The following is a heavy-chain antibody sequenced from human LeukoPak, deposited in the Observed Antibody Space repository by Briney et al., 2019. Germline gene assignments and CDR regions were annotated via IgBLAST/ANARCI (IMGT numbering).Heavy chain of an antibody. Sequence: GESLKISCKGSGYSFTSYWIGWVRQMPGKGLEWMGIIYPGDSDTRYSPSFQGQVTIPADKSISTAYLQWSSLKASDTAMYYCARAITMVRGARGAFDIWGQGTMVTVSS. CDR1: GYSFTSYW. CDR2: IYPGDSDT. CDR3: ARAITMVRGARGAFDI. J-gene: IGHJ3*02. D-gene: IGHD3-10*01. V-gene: IGHV5-51*01.